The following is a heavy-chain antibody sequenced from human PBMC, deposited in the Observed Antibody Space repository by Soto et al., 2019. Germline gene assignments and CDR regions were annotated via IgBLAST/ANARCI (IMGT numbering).Heavy chain of an antibody. D-gene: IGHD4-17*01. Sequence: SETLSLACTVSGGSISTYYWNWIRQPPGKGLEWIGYIYYTGNTNYNPSLKSRVTISVDTSKNQFSLKLRSATAADKAVYYCVRVSGGAQSRPFDYWGQGTLVTVSS. CDR3: VRVSGGAQSRPFDY. CDR1: GGSISTYY. J-gene: IGHJ4*02. V-gene: IGHV4-59*01. CDR2: IYYTGNT.